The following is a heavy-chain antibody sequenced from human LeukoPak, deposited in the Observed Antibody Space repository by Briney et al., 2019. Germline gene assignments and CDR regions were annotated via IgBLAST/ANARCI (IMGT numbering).Heavy chain of an antibody. CDR1: RYIFTTYW. CDR2: IYPGDSDT. J-gene: IGHJ4*02. CDR3: GRSKYSTSWQYYFDY. Sequence: GESLKISCKGSRYIFTTYWIGWVRQMPGKGLEWMGIIYPGDSDTRYSPSFQGQVTMSADKSISTAYLQWSSLKASDTAMYYCGRSKYSTSWQYYFDYWGQGTLVTVSS. D-gene: IGHD6-13*01. V-gene: IGHV5-51*01.